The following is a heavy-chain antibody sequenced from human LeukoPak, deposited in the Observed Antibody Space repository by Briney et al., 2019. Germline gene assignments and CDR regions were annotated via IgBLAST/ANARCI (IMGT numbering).Heavy chain of an antibody. D-gene: IGHD6-13*01. CDR1: GGSISSYY. V-gene: IGHV4-34*01. CDR2: INHSGST. CDR3: ARGGTGSSWSLRQSYYFDY. Sequence: SETLSLTCPVSGGSISSYYWSWIRQPPGKGLEWIGEINHSGSTNYNPSLKSRVTISVDTSKNQFSLKLSSVTAADTAVYYCARGGTGSSWSLRQSYYFDYWGQGTLVTVSS. J-gene: IGHJ4*02.